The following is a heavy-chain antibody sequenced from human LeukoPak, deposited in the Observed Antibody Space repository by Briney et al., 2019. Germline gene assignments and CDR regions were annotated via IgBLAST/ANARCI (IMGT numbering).Heavy chain of an antibody. J-gene: IGHJ6*03. Sequence: SETLSLACTVSGGSISSYYWGWIRQPPGKGLEWIGYIYYSGSTNYNPSLKSRVTISVDTSKNQFSLKLSSVTAADTAVYYCARFGVVVPAAMGYYYYYYMDVWGKGTTVTVSS. CDR2: IYYSGST. D-gene: IGHD2-2*01. CDR1: GGSISSYY. CDR3: ARFGVVVPAAMGYYYYYYMDV. V-gene: IGHV4-59*01.